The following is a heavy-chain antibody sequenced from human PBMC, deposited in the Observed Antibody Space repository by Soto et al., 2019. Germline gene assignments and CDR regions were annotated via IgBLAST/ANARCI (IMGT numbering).Heavy chain of an antibody. D-gene: IGHD2-2*01. CDR3: ARGDLYCSSTSCYRWFVP. CDR1: GGSISSGGYY. V-gene: IGHV4-31*03. Sequence: SETLSLTCTVSGGSISSGGYYWSWIRQHPGKGLEWIGYIYYSGSTYYNPSLKSRVTISVDTSKNQFSLKLSTVTAADTAVYYCARGDLYCSSTSCYRWFVPWGQGTLVTVSS. CDR2: IYYSGST. J-gene: IGHJ5*02.